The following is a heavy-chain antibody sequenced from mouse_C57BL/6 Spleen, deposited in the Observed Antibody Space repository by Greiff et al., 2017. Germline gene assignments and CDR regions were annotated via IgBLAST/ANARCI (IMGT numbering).Heavy chain of an antibody. Sequence: EVKLQESGPGLVKPSQSLSLSCSVTGYSITSGYYWNWIRQFPGNKLEWMGNISYDGSNNYNPSLKNRISITRDTSKNQFFLKLNSVTTEDTATYYCARDYYDYDDDSWFAYWGQGTLVTVSA. CDR3: ARDYYDYDDDSWFAY. J-gene: IGHJ3*01. CDR1: GYSITSGYY. CDR2: ISYDGSN. V-gene: IGHV3-6*01. D-gene: IGHD2-4*01.